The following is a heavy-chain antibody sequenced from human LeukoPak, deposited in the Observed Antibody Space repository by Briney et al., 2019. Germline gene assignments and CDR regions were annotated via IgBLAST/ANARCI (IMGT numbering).Heavy chain of an antibody. CDR2: ISGSGGST. CDR1: GFTFSSYG. Sequence: PGGSLRLSCAASGFTFSSYGMHWVRQAPGKGLEWVSVISGSGGSTYYADSVKGRFTTSRDNSKNTLYLQMNSLRAEDTAVYYCAKGGPSGTYYLLHYWGQGILVTVSS. J-gene: IGHJ4*02. V-gene: IGHV3-23*01. CDR3: AKGGPSGTYYLLHY. D-gene: IGHD3-10*01.